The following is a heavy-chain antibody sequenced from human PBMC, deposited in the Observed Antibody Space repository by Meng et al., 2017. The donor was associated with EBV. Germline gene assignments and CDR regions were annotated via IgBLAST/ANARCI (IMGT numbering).Heavy chain of an antibody. CDR2: IYWDDDK. V-gene: IGHV2-5*02. CDR1: GFSLSTSGVV. D-gene: IGHD6-13*01. Sequence: QHPLTGSGPQLVKPTQTLTLTCTFAGFSLSTSGVVVGWIRQPPGKALEWLELIYWDDDKRYSPSMKSRLTITKDTSKNQVVLTMTNMDPVDTATYYCAHRRDEYSSSWYGWFDPWGQGTLVTVSS. CDR3: AHRRDEYSSSWYGWFDP. J-gene: IGHJ5*02.